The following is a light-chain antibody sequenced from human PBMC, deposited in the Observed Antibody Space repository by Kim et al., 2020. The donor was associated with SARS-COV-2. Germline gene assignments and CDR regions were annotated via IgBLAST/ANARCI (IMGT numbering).Light chain of an antibody. CDR1: QSISSS. V-gene: IGKV3-11*01. J-gene: IGKJ2*01. CDR3: QQRSNWYT. Sequence: RCLSPGGRATLSCRSSQSISSSLAWYQHKPGQAPRLLSYDAFNRATGIPARFSGSGSGTDFTLTISSLGPEDFAGYYCQQRSNWYTFGQGTKLEI. CDR2: DAF.